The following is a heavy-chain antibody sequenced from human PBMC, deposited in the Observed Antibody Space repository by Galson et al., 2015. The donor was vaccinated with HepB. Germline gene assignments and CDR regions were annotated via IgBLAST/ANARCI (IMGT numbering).Heavy chain of an antibody. CDR3: ARELVKSYGMDV. V-gene: IGHV4-59*01. CDR1: GGSISSYY. CDR2: VYYSGST. Sequence: LSLTCTVSGGSISSYYWSWIRQPPGKGLEWIGYVYYSGSTNYNPSLKSRVTISVDTSKNQFSLKLSSVTAADTAVCYCARELVKSYGMDVWGQGTTVTVSS. J-gene: IGHJ6*02.